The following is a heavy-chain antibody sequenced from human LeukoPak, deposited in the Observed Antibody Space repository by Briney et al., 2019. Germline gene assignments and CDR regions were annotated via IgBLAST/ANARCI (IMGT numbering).Heavy chain of an antibody. J-gene: IGHJ3*02. CDR3: ARGGAWVLNRYAFDI. D-gene: IGHD1-26*01. Sequence: SETLSLTCAVYGGSFSGYYWSWIRQPPGKGLEWIGEINHSGSTNYNPSLKSRVTILVDTSKNQFSLKLSSVTAADTAVYYCARGGAWVLNRYAFDIWGQGTMVTVSS. CDR2: INHSGST. CDR1: GGSFSGYY. V-gene: IGHV4-34*01.